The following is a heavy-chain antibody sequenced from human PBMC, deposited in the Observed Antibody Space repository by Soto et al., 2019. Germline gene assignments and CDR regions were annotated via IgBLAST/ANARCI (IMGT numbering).Heavy chain of an antibody. CDR3: ARQYSSSWMGHWFDP. J-gene: IGHJ5*02. CDR1: GDRVSSNNAA. V-gene: IGHV6-1*01. D-gene: IGHD6-13*01. Sequence: QTLSVTCAISGDRVSSNNAAWNWIRQSPSRGLEWLRGTYYRSKWYNDYAVSVKSRITLNPDTTKNQFSLQLNSVTPDDTAVYYCARQYSSSWMGHWFDPWGQGTLVTVSS. CDR2: TYYRSKWYN.